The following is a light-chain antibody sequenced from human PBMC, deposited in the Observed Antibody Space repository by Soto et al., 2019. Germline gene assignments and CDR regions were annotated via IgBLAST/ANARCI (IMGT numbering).Light chain of an antibody. J-gene: IGKJ1*01. Sequence: EIVLTQSPGTLSLSPGERAALSCRASQSVRSNSFAWYQQKPGQAPTLLIYAASYRATGIPDRFTGSGSGTDFTLTISSLEPEDSAVYYCQQYSTSPRTFGQGTKVEIK. CDR1: QSVRSNS. CDR3: QQYSTSPRT. V-gene: IGKV3-20*01. CDR2: AAS.